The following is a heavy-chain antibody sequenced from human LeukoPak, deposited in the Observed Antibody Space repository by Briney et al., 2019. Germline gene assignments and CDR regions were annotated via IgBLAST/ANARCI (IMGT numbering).Heavy chain of an antibody. Sequence: PSETLSLTCTVSGASISSSFWTWIRQSPGKGLEWLAYIYYTGSTNLNPSLKSRLTISVDTSKNQFSLRLSSVTAADTAVYYCASNSFDYYGSGSYSVDYWGQGTLVTVSS. CDR2: IYYTGST. CDR1: GASISSSF. CDR3: ASNSFDYYGSGSYSVDY. D-gene: IGHD3-10*01. J-gene: IGHJ4*02. V-gene: IGHV4-59*01.